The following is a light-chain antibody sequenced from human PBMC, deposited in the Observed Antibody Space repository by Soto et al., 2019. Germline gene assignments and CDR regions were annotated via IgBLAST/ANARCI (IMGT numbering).Light chain of an antibody. CDR1: QTISSW. J-gene: IGKJ1*01. V-gene: IGKV1-5*01. Sequence: DIQMTQSPSTLSGSVGDRVTITCRASQTISSWLAWYQQKPGKAPKLLIYGASSLESGVPSRFSGSGSGTEFTLTISSLQPDDFATYYCQQYNGYSPTFGQGTKVDIK. CDR3: QQYNGYSPT. CDR2: GAS.